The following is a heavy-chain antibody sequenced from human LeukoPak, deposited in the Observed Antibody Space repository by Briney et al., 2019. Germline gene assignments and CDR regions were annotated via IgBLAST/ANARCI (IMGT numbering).Heavy chain of an antibody. CDR2: IYYSGRT. V-gene: IGHV4-31*03. CDR1: GGSISSGGDY. CDR3: ARPRSGSSGLDFDY. Sequence: SETLSLTCTVSGGSISSGGDYWSWIRQHPGKGLEGIGYIYYSGRTYYNPSLKSRVTISVDTSKNQFSLKLSSVTAADTAVYYCARPRSGSSGLDFDYWGQGTLVTVSS. D-gene: IGHD3-10*01. J-gene: IGHJ4*02.